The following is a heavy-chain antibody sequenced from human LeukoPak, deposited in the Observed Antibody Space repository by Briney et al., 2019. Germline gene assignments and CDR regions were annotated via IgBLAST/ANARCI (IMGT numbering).Heavy chain of an antibody. V-gene: IGHV4-34*01. J-gene: IGHJ4*02. CDR2: INHSGST. CDR1: GGSFSGYY. Sequence: KSSETLSLTCAVYGGSFSGYYWSCIRQPPGKGLEWIGEINHSGSTNYNPSLKSRVTISVDTSKNQFSLKLSSVTAADTAVYYCARGVRYYYDSSGYWIDYWGQGTLVTVSS. CDR3: ARGVRYYYDSSGYWIDY. D-gene: IGHD3-22*01.